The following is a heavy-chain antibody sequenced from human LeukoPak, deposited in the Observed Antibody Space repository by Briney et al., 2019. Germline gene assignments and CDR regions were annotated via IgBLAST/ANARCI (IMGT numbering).Heavy chain of an antibody. CDR1: GFTFRNYL. Sequence: GGSLRLSCAASGFTFRNYLMNWVRQAPGKGLEWVSFISSTGGTIYYADSVKGRFTVSRDNGKNSLLLQMNSLRAEDTAVYYCASNVDTAMVTQFDYWGQGTLVTVSS. V-gene: IGHV3-48*01. CDR2: ISSTGGTI. J-gene: IGHJ4*02. CDR3: ASNVDTAMVTQFDY. D-gene: IGHD5-18*01.